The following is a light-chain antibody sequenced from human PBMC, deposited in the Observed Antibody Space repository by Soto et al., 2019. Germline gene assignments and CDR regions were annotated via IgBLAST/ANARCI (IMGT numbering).Light chain of an antibody. V-gene: IGKV3-20*01. Sequence: EIVLTQSPGTLSLSPGERGTLSCRASQSISSNYLAWYQQKPGQAPRLLIYGASNRAAGIPDRFSGSGSETDFTLTISRLEPEDFAVYSCQQYHNSPRTFGQGTKVEV. CDR3: QQYHNSPRT. J-gene: IGKJ1*01. CDR2: GAS. CDR1: QSISSNY.